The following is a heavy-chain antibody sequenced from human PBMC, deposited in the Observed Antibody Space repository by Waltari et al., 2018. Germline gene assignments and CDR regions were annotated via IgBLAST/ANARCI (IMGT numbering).Heavy chain of an antibody. V-gene: IGHV1-69*08. Sequence: QVQLVQSGAEVKKPGSSVKVSCKASGGTFSSHAISWVRQAPGQGLEWMGRIIPIFGTANYAQKFQGRVTITADKSTSTAYMELSSLRSEDTAVYYCARDSQAYYYDSSGYGYWGQGTLVTVSS. J-gene: IGHJ4*02. CDR3: ARDSQAYYYDSSGYGY. CDR2: IIPIFGTA. CDR1: GGTFSSHA. D-gene: IGHD3-22*01.